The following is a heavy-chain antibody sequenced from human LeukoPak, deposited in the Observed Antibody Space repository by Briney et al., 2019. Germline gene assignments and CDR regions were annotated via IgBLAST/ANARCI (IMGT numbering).Heavy chain of an antibody. J-gene: IGHJ4*02. Sequence: GASVTVLRKASGYSFTDCFIHWLRQPRGQAPEWMGWISPLRCGKNYAQKFKGRVTRTSETSVTTAYMELRSLTSDDTAVYYCARDGTLGSEVTFSGDYFDYWGQGALVTVSS. CDR3: ARDGTLGSEVTFSGDYFDY. CDR2: ISPLRCGK. CDR1: GYSFTDCF. V-gene: IGHV1-2*02. D-gene: IGHD2-21*02.